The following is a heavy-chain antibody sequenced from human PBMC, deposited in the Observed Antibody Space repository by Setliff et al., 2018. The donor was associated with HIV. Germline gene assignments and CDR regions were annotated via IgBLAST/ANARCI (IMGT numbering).Heavy chain of an antibody. D-gene: IGHD2-8*01. J-gene: IGHJ5*02. V-gene: IGHV4-39*01. CDR3: ARRGGDGVFIMFARGCDP. CDR1: GGSISSRTYS. CDR2: IFYTGST. Sequence: SETLSLTCSVSGGSISSRTYSWGWFRQPPGQGLEWIGDIFYTGSTYYNPALKSRVAISVDTSENRFTLKLNSVTAADTAVYYCARRGGDGVFIMFARGCDPWGQGALVTVSS.